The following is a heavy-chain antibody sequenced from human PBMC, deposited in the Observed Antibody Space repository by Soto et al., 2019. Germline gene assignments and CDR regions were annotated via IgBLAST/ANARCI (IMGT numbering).Heavy chain of an antibody. V-gene: IGHV1-69*13. D-gene: IGHD2-2*01. CDR2: IIPIFGTA. J-gene: IGHJ5*02. CDR1: GGTFSSYA. CDR3: ARGGTWQYQLLSTDLYNWFDP. Sequence: GASVKVSCKASGGTFSSYAISWVRQAPGQGLEWMGGIIPIFGTANYAQKFQGRVTITADESTSTAYMELSSLRSEDTAVYYCARGGTWQYQLLSTDLYNWFDPWGQGTLVTVSS.